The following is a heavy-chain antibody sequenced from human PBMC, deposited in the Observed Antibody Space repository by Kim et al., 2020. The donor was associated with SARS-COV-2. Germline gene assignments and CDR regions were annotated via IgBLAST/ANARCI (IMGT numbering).Heavy chain of an antibody. CDR1: GYTLTDYY. CDR3: ARIDYSSSSAPFDY. Sequence: ASVKVSCKASGYTLTDYYIHWVRQAPGQGLEWMGRINPNGGGTRYAQKFQDRVTMTRDTSVSTVFMELNRLTSDDTALYYCARIDYSSSSAPFDYWGQGTLVTVSS. V-gene: IGHV1-2*06. D-gene: IGHD6-6*01. CDR2: INPNGGGT. J-gene: IGHJ4*02.